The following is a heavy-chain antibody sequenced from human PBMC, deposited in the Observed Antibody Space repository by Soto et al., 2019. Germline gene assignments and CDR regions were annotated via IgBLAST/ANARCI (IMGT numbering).Heavy chain of an antibody. J-gene: IGHJ5*02. CDR2: IDPSDSYT. CDR3: ARHPPKLRYFDLPNWFDP. D-gene: IGHD3-9*01. V-gene: IGHV5-10-1*01. Sequence: GESLKISCKGSGYSFTSYWISWVRQMPGKGLEWMGRIDPSDSYTNYSPSFQGHVTIPADKSISTAYPQWSSLKPSDTAMYYCARHPPKLRYFDLPNWFDPWGQGTLVTVSS. CDR1: GYSFTSYW.